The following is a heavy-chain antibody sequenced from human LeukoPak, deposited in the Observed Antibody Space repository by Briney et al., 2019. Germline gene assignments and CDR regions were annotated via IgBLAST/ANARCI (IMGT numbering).Heavy chain of an antibody. D-gene: IGHD2-15*01. V-gene: IGHV4-59*01. CDR3: ARLYCSGGSCYPLR. CDR1: GGSISSYY. Sequence: ASETLSLTCTVSGGSISSYYWSWIRQPPGKGLEWIGYLYYSGSTNYNPSLKSRVTISVDTSKNQFSLKLSSVTAADTAVYYCARLYCSGGSCYPLRWGQGALVTVSS. CDR2: LYYSGST. J-gene: IGHJ4*02.